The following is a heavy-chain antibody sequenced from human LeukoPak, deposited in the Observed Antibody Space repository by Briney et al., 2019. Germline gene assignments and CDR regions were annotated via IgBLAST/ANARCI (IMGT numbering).Heavy chain of an antibody. J-gene: IGHJ5*02. CDR1: GIAFSDSA. CDR2: ITDSYNT. Sequence: GGSLRLSCAASGIAFSDSAMYWVRQAPGKGLESVSVITDSYNTYYGDSVKGRFTVSRDNSRKTLFLQMSSLRVDDTALYYCVKGACSSGCSGNHWGQGTRVIVSS. D-gene: IGHD6-19*01. V-gene: IGHV3-23*01. CDR3: VKGACSSGCSGNH.